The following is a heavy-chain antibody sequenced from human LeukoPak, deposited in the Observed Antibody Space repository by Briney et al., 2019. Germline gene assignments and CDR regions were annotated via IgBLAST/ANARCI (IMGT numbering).Heavy chain of an antibody. CDR3: ARQFHGSGYVDDL. V-gene: IGHV4-39*01. CDR1: GGSISSTSYY. Sequence: SETLSLTCSVSGGSISSTSYYWGWIRRPPGKGLEWIASIYYSGTTHYNPSLKSRVTMSVDTSKNQFSLKLSAVTAADTAVYYCARQFHGSGYVDDLWGQGTLVTVSS. CDR2: IYYSGTT. D-gene: IGHD5-12*01. J-gene: IGHJ5*02.